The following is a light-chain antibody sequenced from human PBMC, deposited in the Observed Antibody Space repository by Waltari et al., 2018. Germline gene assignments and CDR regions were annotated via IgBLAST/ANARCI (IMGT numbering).Light chain of an antibody. Sequence: EIVMTQSPATPSVSPGERATLSCRASQSVSSNLAWYQQKPGQAPRPLIYGASTRATGIPARFSGSGSGTEFTLTISSLQSEDFAVYYCQQYNNWPLTFGGGTKVEIK. J-gene: IGKJ4*01. V-gene: IGKV3-15*01. CDR3: QQYNNWPLT. CDR1: QSVSSN. CDR2: GAS.